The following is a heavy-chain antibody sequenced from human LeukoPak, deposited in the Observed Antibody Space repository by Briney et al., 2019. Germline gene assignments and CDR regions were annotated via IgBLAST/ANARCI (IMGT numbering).Heavy chain of an antibody. D-gene: IGHD3-9*01. CDR1: GFTFSSYW. V-gene: IGHV3-7*01. CDR3: ARVGRHYDILTGYYRGYYFDY. Sequence: GGSLRLSCAASGFTFSSYWMSWVRQAPGKGLEWVANIKQDGSEKYYVDAVKGRFTISRDNAKNSLYLQMNSLRADNTAVYYGARVGRHYDILTGYYRGYYFDYWGQGTLVTVSS. CDR2: IKQDGSEK. J-gene: IGHJ4*02.